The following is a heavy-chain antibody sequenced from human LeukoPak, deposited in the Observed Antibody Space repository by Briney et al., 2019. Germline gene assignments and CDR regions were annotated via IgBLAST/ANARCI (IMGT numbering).Heavy chain of an antibody. CDR1: GLTFSTYR. V-gene: IGHV3-7*01. J-gene: IGHJ4*02. D-gene: IGHD3-16*01. CDR2: INQDGSDA. Sequence: GGSLRLSCAASGLTFSTYRMSWVRQAPGKWLECVANINQDGSDADYVDTVKGRFTVSRDNARGLLYLQMNSLRAADTAVYYCAKWNYAFDSWGQGTLVTVSS. CDR3: AKWNYAFDS.